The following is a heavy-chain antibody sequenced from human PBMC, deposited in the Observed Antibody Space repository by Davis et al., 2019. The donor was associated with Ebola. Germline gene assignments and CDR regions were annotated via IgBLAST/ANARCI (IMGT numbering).Heavy chain of an antibody. CDR2: INSDGSST. D-gene: IGHD2-15*01. CDR1: GFTFSSYW. Sequence: GESLKISCAASGFTFSSYWMHWVRQAPGKGLVWVSRINSDGSSTSYADSVKGRFTISRDNAKNTLYLQMNSLRAEDTAVYYCARGLLYYYYGMDVWGQGTTVTVSS. V-gene: IGHV3-74*01. J-gene: IGHJ6*02. CDR3: ARGLLYYYYGMDV.